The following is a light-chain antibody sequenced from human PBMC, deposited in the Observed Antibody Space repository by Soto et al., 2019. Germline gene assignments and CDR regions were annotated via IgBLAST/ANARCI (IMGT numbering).Light chain of an antibody. CDR2: GAS. V-gene: IGKV3-15*01. J-gene: IGKJ1*01. CDR3: QQYTAWPPWT. Sequence: EILLTQSPATLSLSPGERATLSCRASQSVSSYLAWYQQKPGQAPRLLIYGASARATGIPARFSGSGSGTEFTLTINSLQSEDFAVYYCQQYTAWPPWTFGQGTKVDIK. CDR1: QSVSSY.